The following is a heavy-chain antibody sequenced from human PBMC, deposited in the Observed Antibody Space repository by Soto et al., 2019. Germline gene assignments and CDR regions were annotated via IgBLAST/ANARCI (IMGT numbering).Heavy chain of an antibody. Sequence: VASVKVSCKASGYTFTGYYIHWVRQAPGQGLEWMGWIIPDSGATNYTQKFQGRVTMTSETSTNTAFLELSRLRSDDTAVYFCARGASISIFGVINWLDTWGQGTLVTVSS. CDR1: GYTFTGYY. V-gene: IGHV1-2*02. CDR2: IIPDSGAT. CDR3: ARGASISIFGVINWLDT. D-gene: IGHD3-3*01. J-gene: IGHJ5*02.